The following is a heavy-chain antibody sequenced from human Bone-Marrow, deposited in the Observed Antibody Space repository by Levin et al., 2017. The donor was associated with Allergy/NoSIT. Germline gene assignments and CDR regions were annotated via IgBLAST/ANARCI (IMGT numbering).Heavy chain of an antibody. CDR1: GFTFDDFA. Sequence: SLKISCAASGFTFDDFAMHWVRQAPGKGLEWVSRINWNGNDIAYSDSVRGRFTISRDNATNSLYLHMNSLRAEDTALYYCAKDSTIRSGPSHYFDCWGQGSLVTVS. CDR2: INWNGNDI. D-gene: IGHD2-15*01. V-gene: IGHV3-9*01. CDR3: AKDSTIRSGPSHYFDC. J-gene: IGHJ4*02.